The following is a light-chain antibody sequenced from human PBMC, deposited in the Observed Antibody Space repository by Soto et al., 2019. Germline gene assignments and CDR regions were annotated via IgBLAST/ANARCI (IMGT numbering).Light chain of an antibody. CDR1: QSVSSY. CDR2: DAS. CDR3: QQRSNWPPIT. Sequence: EIVMTQSPDTLSLSPGERATLSCRASQSVSSYLAWYQQKPGQAPRLLIYDASNRAAGIPARFSGSGSGTDFTLTISSLEPEDFAVYYCQQRSNWPPITFGPGTLLEIK. J-gene: IGKJ5*01. V-gene: IGKV3-11*01.